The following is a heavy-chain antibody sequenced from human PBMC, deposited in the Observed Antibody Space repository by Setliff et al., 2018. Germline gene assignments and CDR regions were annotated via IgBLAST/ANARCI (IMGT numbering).Heavy chain of an antibody. CDR1: GNSFSSFS. CDR2: VSTYNGDT. CDR3: ARRPIALAGYRKGAFGI. J-gene: IGHJ3*02. D-gene: IGHD6-19*01. Sequence: ASVKVSCKASGNSFSSFSITWVRQAPGQGLEWMGWVSTYNGDTKYAQNFRGRVTMTTDMSTSTVYMELRTLRSDDTAVYFCARRPIALAGYRKGAFGIWGQGTMVT. V-gene: IGHV1-18*01.